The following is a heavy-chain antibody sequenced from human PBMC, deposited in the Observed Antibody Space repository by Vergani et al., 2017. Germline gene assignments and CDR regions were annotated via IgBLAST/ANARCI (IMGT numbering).Heavy chain of an antibody. Sequence: QVQLQESGPGLVKSSETLSLTCSVSFDSIRNLYCNWIRQPPGKGLEWIGSIHYSENTNYNPSLKTRVAISVDTSKNPFSLTLTSVTAADTAVYYCARHLGGYSYGVFDYWGQGREVTVSS. V-gene: IGHV4-59*11. CDR1: FDSIRNLY. D-gene: IGHD5-18*01. J-gene: IGHJ4*02. CDR2: IHYSENT. CDR3: ARHLGGYSYGVFDY.